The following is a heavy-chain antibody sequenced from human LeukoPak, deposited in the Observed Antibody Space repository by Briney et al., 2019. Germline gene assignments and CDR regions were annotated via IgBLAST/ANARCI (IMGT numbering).Heavy chain of an antibody. Sequence: GESLKISCKGSGYCFTTYCIGWVRQMPGKGLEWMGIICPGDSDTRYSPSLQGQVTISADKSISTAYLQWSSLKASDTAMYYCARAGFSRSYNDGAYWGQGTLVTVSS. J-gene: IGHJ4*02. CDR3: ARAGFSRSYNDGAY. V-gene: IGHV5-51*01. CDR2: ICPGDSDT. D-gene: IGHD6-13*01. CDR1: GYCFTTYC.